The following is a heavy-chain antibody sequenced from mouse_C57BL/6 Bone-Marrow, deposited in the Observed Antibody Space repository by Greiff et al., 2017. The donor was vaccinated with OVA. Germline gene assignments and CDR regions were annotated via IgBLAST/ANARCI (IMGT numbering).Heavy chain of an antibody. V-gene: IGHV1-78*01. D-gene: IGHD2-4*01. Sequence: VQLQESDAELVKPGASVKISCKVSGYTFTDHTIHWMKQRPEQGLEWIGYIYPRDGSTKYNEKFKGKATLTPDKSSSTAYMQLNSLTSEDSAVYFCARGDYDGGAWFAYWGQGTLVTVSA. CDR1: GYTFTDHT. J-gene: IGHJ3*01. CDR2: IYPRDGST. CDR3: ARGDYDGGAWFAY.